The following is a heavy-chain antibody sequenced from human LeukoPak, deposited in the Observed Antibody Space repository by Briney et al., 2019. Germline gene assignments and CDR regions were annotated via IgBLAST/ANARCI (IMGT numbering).Heavy chain of an antibody. J-gene: IGHJ6*02. CDR1: GYSFTSYW. D-gene: IGHD3-16*02. Sequence: GESLKISCKGSGYSFTSYWVGWVRQMPGKGLEWMGIIYPGDSDTRYSPSFQGQVTISADKSISTAYLQWSSLKASDTAMYYCAKWFCRGELWLGAYYYYGMDVWGQGTTVTVSS. CDR2: IYPGDSDT. CDR3: AKWFCRGELWLGAYYYYGMDV. V-gene: IGHV5-51*01.